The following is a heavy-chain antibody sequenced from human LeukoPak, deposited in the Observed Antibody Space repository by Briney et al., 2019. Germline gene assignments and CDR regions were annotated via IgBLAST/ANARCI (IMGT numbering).Heavy chain of an antibody. CDR2: IYTSGST. CDR1: GGSISSGSYY. V-gene: IGHV4-61*02. Sequence: SETLSLTCTVSGGSISSGSYYWSWIRQPAGKGLEWIGRIYTSGSTNYNPSLKSRVTISVDTSKNQFSLKPSSVTAADTAVYYCARDLYDSSGYYGAFDIWGQGTMVTVSS. J-gene: IGHJ3*02. CDR3: ARDLYDSSGYYGAFDI. D-gene: IGHD3-22*01.